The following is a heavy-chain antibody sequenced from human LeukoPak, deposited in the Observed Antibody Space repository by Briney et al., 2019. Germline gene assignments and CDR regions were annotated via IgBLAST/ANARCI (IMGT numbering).Heavy chain of an antibody. CDR1: GFTFSDHY. Sequence: GGSLRLSCAASGFTFSDHYMIWLRQAPGKGLEWVSTISGSGANTYYADSVKGRFTISRDNSKNTLYLQMNSLRAEDTAVYYCAKPTMVRGVISTPDAFDIWGQGTMVTVSS. CDR2: ISGSGANT. J-gene: IGHJ3*02. CDR3: AKPTMVRGVISTPDAFDI. D-gene: IGHD3-10*01. V-gene: IGHV3-23*01.